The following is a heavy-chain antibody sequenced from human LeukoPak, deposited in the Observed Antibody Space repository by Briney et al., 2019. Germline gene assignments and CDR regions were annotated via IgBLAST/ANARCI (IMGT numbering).Heavy chain of an antibody. CDR3: ARGNYGGNVYDS. D-gene: IGHD4-23*01. V-gene: IGHV3-74*01. Sequence: PGGSLRLSCAASGFTFSNYWLHWVRQAPGKGLLWVSHINTDGSTTTYADSVKGRFTISRDNAMNTLYLQMNSLRAEDSAVYFCARGNYGGNVYDSWGQGTLVTVSS. CDR1: GFTFSNYW. J-gene: IGHJ4*02. CDR2: INTDGSTT.